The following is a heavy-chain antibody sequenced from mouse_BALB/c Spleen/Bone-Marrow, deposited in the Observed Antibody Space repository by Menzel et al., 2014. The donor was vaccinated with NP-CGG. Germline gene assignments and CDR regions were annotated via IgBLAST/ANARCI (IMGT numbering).Heavy chain of an antibody. CDR2: ISYSGST. D-gene: IGHD4-1*01. J-gene: IGHJ1*01. V-gene: IGHV3-2*02. CDR3: AGTWYFDV. Sequence: EVQLVESGPSLVKPSQSLSLTCTVTGYSITSDYAWNWIRQFPGNKLEWMGYISYSGSTSYNPSLKSRISITRDTSKNQFFLQLNSVTTEDTATYYCAGTWYFDVWGAGTTVTVSS. CDR1: GYSITSDYA.